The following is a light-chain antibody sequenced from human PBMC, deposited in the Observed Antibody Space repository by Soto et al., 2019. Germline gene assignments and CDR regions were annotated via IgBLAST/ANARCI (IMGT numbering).Light chain of an antibody. J-gene: IGKJ1*01. Sequence: ELVLTQSPGTLSLSPGERATLSCRASQSVKSSYLAWYQQKPGQAPRLLIYGASSRATGIPGRISGSGSERDFTLTISRLEPEDAAVYYCQQYLNSPRTFGQGTKVDIK. V-gene: IGKV3-20*01. CDR2: GAS. CDR1: QSVKSSY. CDR3: QQYLNSPRT.